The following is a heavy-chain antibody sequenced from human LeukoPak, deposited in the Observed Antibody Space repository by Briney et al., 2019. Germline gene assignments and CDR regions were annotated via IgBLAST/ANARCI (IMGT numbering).Heavy chain of an antibody. D-gene: IGHD2-21*01. CDR1: GFTFTSYD. V-gene: IGHV3-21*01. CDR3: ARGGESSVNDY. CDR2: ITSRRGYI. Sequence: GGSLRLSCAASGFTFTSYDMNWLRQAPGKGLEWVSSITSRRGYIYYADSVKGRFTISRDNAKKSLYLQMNNLRAEDTAVYYCARGGESSVNDYWGQGTLVTVSS. J-gene: IGHJ4*02.